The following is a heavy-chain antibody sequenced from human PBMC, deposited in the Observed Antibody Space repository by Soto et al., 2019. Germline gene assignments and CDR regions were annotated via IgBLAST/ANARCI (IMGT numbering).Heavy chain of an antibody. CDR1: GGTFSSYA. CDR2: IIPIFGTA. Sequence: SVKVSFKASGGTFSSYAISWVRQAPGQGLEWMGGIIPIFGTANYAQKFQGRVTITADKSTSTAYMELSSLRSEDTAVYYCASSAAAQAGGYFDLWGRGTLVTVSS. CDR3: ASSAAAQAGGYFDL. V-gene: IGHV1-69*06. D-gene: IGHD6-13*01. J-gene: IGHJ2*01.